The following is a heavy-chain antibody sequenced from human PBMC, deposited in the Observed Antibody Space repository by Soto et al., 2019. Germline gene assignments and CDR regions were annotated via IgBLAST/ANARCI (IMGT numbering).Heavy chain of an antibody. CDR2: ISSGGGGT. D-gene: IGHD6-19*01. Sequence: GGSLRLSCAGSGFYLTKSALCWVSQAPGKRLEWVSGISSGGGGTYYAHSVKGRFTISGDMSKNTVYLQMNCLRVEDTAVYYCAKDMGQWVGNYDCWGHGTLVTVSS. CDR3: AKDMGQWVGNYDC. V-gene: IGHV3-23*01. CDR1: GFYLTKSA. J-gene: IGHJ4*01.